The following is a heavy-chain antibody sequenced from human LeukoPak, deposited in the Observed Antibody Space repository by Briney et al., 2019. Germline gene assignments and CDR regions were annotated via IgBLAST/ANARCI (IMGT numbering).Heavy chain of an antibody. Sequence: GGALRLSCAASGFTFSSYSMNWVRQAPGKGLEWVSSISSSSSYIYYADSVKGRFTISRDNAKNSLYLQMNSLRAEDTAVYYCARDISGSYRGNWGQGTLVTVSS. D-gene: IGHD1-26*01. J-gene: IGHJ4*02. CDR3: ARDISGSYRGN. CDR2: ISSSSSYI. V-gene: IGHV3-21*01. CDR1: GFTFSSYS.